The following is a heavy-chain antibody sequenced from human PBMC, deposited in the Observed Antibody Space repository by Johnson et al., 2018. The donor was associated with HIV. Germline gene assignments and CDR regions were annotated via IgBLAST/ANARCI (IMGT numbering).Heavy chain of an antibody. Sequence: VQLVESGGGVVQPGGSLRLSCAASGFTFSSYAMSWVRQAPGKGLEWVSSIGGSGTNTYYADSVKGRFTISRDNSKNTLYLQMHSLRAEDTAIYYCAKDPLVVPAATLDAFDIWGQGTMVTVSS. J-gene: IGHJ3*02. D-gene: IGHD2-2*01. CDR3: AKDPLVVPAATLDAFDI. V-gene: IGHV3-23*04. CDR2: IGGSGTNT. CDR1: GFTFSSYA.